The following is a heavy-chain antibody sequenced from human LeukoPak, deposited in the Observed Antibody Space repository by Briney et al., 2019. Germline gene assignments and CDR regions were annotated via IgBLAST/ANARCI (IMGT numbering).Heavy chain of an antibody. D-gene: IGHD3-3*01. Sequence: GGSLRLSCAASGFTFSSYGMHWVRQAPGKGLEWVAFIRYDGSNKYYADSVKGRFTISRDNSKNTLYLQMNSPRAEDTAVYYCAKVSNYDFWSGYSYNWFDPWGQGTLVTVSS. CDR1: GFTFSSYG. CDR2: IRYDGSNK. V-gene: IGHV3-30*02. CDR3: AKVSNYDFWSGYSYNWFDP. J-gene: IGHJ5*02.